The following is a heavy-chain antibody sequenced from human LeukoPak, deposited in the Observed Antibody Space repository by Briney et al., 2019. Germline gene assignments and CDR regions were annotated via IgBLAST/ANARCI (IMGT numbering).Heavy chain of an antibody. D-gene: IGHD6-19*01. J-gene: IGHJ4*02. V-gene: IGHV3-20*04. CDR3: ARDSGPSGWYLY. CDR1: GFTSDDYA. CDR2: ISWNAAFT. Sequence: GGSLRLSCAASGFTSDDYAMNWVRQVPGKGLEWVSNISWNAAFTNYADSVKGRFTISRDNAKNSLYLQMNSLRAEDTAVYYCARDSGPSGWYLYWGQGTLVTVSS.